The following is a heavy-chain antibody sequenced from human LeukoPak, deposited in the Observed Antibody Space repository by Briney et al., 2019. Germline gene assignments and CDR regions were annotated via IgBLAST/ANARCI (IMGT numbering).Heavy chain of an antibody. CDR2: ISGSGGST. V-gene: IGHV3-23*01. J-gene: IGHJ4*02. D-gene: IGHD3-3*01. Sequence: GGSLRLSCAASGFTFSSYAMNWVRQAPGKGLEWVSAISGSGGSTYYADSVKGRFTISRDNSKNTLYLQMNSLRVEDTAVYYCAKDSGSKYYDFWSGSFYWGQGTLVTVSS. CDR3: AKDSGSKYYDFWSGSFY. CDR1: GFTFSSYA.